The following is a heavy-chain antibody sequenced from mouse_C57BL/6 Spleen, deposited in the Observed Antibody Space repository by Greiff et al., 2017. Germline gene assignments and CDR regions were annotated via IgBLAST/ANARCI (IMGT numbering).Heavy chain of an antibody. CDR2: ISNGGSST. CDR1: GSTFSDYY. J-gene: IGHJ4*01. V-gene: IGHV5-12*01. CDR3: ARRDYYGGYTGYYSMDY. Sequence: DVKLVESGGGLVQPGGSLKLSCAASGSTFSDYYMHWVRQTPEHRLEWIAYISNGGSSTNYPPTVKGSFTISIDHSKNTLSLQMSRLKSEDTTMYYCARRDYYGGYTGYYSMDYWGQGTSVTVSA. D-gene: IGHD1-1*01.